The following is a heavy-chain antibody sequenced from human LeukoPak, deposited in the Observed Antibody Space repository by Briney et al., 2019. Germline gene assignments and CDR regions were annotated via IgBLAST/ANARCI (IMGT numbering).Heavy chain of an antibody. V-gene: IGHV3-23*01. Sequence: GGSLGLSCVAFGFTFNNYAMRWVRQAPGKGLEWVSGISMSGETTYYADSLKGRFTISRDNSKNTLYLQMNSLRAEDTAVYYCAKKRDSAGSNDYWGQGTLVTVSS. CDR1: GFTFNNYA. D-gene: IGHD2-15*01. CDR2: ISMSGETT. J-gene: IGHJ4*02. CDR3: AKKRDSAGSNDY.